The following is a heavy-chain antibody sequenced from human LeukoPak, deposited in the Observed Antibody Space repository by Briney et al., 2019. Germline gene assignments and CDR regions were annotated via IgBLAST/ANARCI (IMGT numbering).Heavy chain of an antibody. V-gene: IGHV4-39*07. CDR1: GGSISSSSYY. CDR2: IYYSGST. D-gene: IGHD2-15*01. Sequence: TSETLSLTCTVSGGSISSSSYYWGWIRQPPGKGLEWIGSIYYSGSTYYNPFLKSRVTISVDTSKNQFSLKLSSVTAADTAVYYCARAGWYTLDNWGQGTLVTVSS. CDR3: ARAGWYTLDN. J-gene: IGHJ4*02.